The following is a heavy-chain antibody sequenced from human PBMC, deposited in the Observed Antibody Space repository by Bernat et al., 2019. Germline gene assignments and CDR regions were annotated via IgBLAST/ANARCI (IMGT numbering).Heavy chain of an antibody. Sequence: VQLVESGGGLVKPGGSLRLSCAASGFTFSSYAMSWVRQAPGKGLEWVSAISGSGGSTYYADSVKGRFTISRDNSKNTLYLQMNSLRAEDTAVYYCAKDLYYDYVWGSYLYGMDVWGQGTTVTVSS. CDR3: AKDLYYDYVWGSYLYGMDV. V-gene: IGHV3-23*04. D-gene: IGHD3-16*02. CDR1: GFTFSSYA. J-gene: IGHJ6*02. CDR2: ISGSGGST.